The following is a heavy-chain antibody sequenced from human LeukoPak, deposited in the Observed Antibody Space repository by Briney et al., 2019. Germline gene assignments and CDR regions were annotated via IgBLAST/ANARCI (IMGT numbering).Heavy chain of an antibody. CDR1: GFTFSSYD. Sequence: PGGSLRLSCAASGFTFSSYDMHWVRQATGKGLEWVSAIGTAGDTYYPGSVKGRFTISRDNAKGSLYLQMNSLRAEDTAVYYCAELGITMIGGVWGKGTTVTISS. V-gene: IGHV3-13*01. CDR3: AELGITMIGGV. CDR2: IGTAGDT. D-gene: IGHD3-10*02. J-gene: IGHJ6*04.